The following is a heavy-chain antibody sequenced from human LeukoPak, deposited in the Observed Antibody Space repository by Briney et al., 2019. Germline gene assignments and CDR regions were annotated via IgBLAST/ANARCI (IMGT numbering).Heavy chain of an antibody. Sequence: MASETLSLTCAVYGGSFSGYYWSWIRQPPGKGLEWIGEINHSGSTNYNPSLKSRVTISVDTSKNQFSLKLSSVTAADTAVYYCARPGDYGADDAFDIWGQGTMVTVSS. CDR2: INHSGST. D-gene: IGHD4-17*01. V-gene: IGHV4-34*01. CDR3: ARPGDYGADDAFDI. J-gene: IGHJ3*02. CDR1: GGSFSGYY.